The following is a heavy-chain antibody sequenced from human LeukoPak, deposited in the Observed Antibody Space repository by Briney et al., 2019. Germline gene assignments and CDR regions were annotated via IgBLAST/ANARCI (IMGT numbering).Heavy chain of an antibody. CDR2: IYYSGST. V-gene: IGHV4-59*08. CDR1: GGSISSYY. D-gene: IGHD3-22*01. Sequence: PSETLSLTCTVSGGSISSYYWSWIRQPPGKGLELIGYIYYSGSTNYNPSLKSRVTISVDTSKNQFSLKLSSVTAADTAVYYCARHGGPYYYDSSGYFDYWGQGTLVTVSS. J-gene: IGHJ4*02. CDR3: ARHGGPYYYDSSGYFDY.